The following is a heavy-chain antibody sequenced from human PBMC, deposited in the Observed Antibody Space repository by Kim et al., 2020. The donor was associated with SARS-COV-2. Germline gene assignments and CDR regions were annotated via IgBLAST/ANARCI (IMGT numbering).Heavy chain of an antibody. D-gene: IGHD3-22*01. V-gene: IGHV1-18*01. CDR2: ISAYNGNT. CDR3: ARVIFPDYYDSSGYYYVGNDDAFDI. CDR1: GYTFTSYG. Sequence: ASVKVSCKASGYTFTSYGISWVRQAPGQGLEWMGWISAYNGNTNYAQKLQGRVTMITDTSTSTAYMELRSLRSDDTAVYYCARVIFPDYYDSSGYYYVGNDDAFDIWGQGTMVTVSS. J-gene: IGHJ3*02.